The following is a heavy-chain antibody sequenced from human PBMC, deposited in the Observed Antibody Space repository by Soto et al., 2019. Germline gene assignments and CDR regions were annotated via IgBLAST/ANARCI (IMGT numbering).Heavy chain of an antibody. CDR2: IYYSGST. CDR1: GGSISSYY. CDR3: AREGGAGIAAAGSYYYYGMDV. Sequence: SETLSLTCTVSGGSISSYYWSWIRQPPWKGLEWIGYIYYSGSTNYNPSLKSRVTISVDTSKNQFSLKLSSVTAADTAVYYCAREGGAGIAAAGSYYYYGMDVWGQGTTVTVSS. V-gene: IGHV4-59*01. J-gene: IGHJ6*02. D-gene: IGHD6-13*01.